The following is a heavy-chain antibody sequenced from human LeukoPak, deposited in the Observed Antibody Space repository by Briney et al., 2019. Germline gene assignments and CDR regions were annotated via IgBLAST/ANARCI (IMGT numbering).Heavy chain of an antibody. CDR3: ARDYYGSGSHDY. J-gene: IGHJ4*02. CDR2: IKQDGSEK. D-gene: IGHD3-10*01. V-gene: IGHV3-7*01. Sequence: QAGGSLRLSCAASGFTSSTYWMSWVRQAPGKGLECVGNIKQDGSEKYYVDSVKGRFTISRDNAKNSLYLQMISLRAEDTAIYYCARDYYGSGSHDYWGQGTLVTVSS. CDR1: GFTSSTYW.